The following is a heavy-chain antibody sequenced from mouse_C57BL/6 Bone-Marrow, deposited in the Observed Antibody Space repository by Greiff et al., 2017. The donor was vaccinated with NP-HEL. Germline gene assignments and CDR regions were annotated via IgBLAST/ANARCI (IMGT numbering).Heavy chain of an antibody. Sequence: EVMLVESGGGLVQPGGSLKLSCAASGFTFSDYYMYWVRQTPEKRLEWVAYISNGGGSTYYPDTVKGRFTISRDNAKNTLYLQMSRLKSEDTAMYYCARQTPLLNYAMDYWGQGTSVTVSS. D-gene: IGHD1-1*01. CDR2: ISNGGGST. CDR3: ARQTPLLNYAMDY. CDR1: GFTFSDYY. J-gene: IGHJ4*01. V-gene: IGHV5-12*01.